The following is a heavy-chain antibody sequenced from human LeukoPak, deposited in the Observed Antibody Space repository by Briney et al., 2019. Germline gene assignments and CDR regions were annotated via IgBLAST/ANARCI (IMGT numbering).Heavy chain of an antibody. CDR1: GGTFSSYA. J-gene: IGHJ4*02. CDR3: ARTTSQSIVAAGDY. D-gene: IGHD2-15*01. CDR2: IIPMFGAA. Sequence: ASVKVSCKASGGTFSSYAISWVRQAPGQGLEWMGGIIPMFGAANYAQKLQGRVTFTADKSTNTVYMDLRRLTSEDTAVYYCARTTSQSIVAAGDYWGQGTLVIVSS. V-gene: IGHV1-69*06.